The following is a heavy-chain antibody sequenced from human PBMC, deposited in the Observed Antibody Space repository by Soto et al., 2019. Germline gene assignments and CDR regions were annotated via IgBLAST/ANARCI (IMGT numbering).Heavy chain of an antibody. CDR2: INADYGNT. CDR3: ARCIQGDYYYGMDV. D-gene: IGHD5-18*01. J-gene: IGHJ6*02. V-gene: IGHV1-18*01. CDR1: GYTFYSHS. Sequence: AQLVQSGAEVKKPGASVKVSCKAPGYTFYSHSITWVRQAPGQGLEWMGRINADYGNTQYAQKFRGRVNMTTDTSTTTVYMELTNLRSDDTAVYYCARCIQGDYYYGMDVWGQGTTVTVSS.